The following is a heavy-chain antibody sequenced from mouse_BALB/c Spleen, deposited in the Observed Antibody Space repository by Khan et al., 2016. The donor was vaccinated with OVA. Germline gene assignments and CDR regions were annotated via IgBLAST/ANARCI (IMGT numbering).Heavy chain of an antibody. CDR2: ISPGSGDT. Sequence: QVQLQQSGAELARPGASVKLSCKASGYTFTDCYINWVKQRTGQGLEWIGEISPGSGDTYYNEKFKGKATLTADKSSTTAYMQLSSLTSEASAVYFWTRRNYFGYTFAYWGQGTLVTVSA. J-gene: IGHJ3*01. CDR1: GYTFTDCY. CDR3: TRRNYFGYTFAY. V-gene: IGHV1-77*01. D-gene: IGHD1-2*01.